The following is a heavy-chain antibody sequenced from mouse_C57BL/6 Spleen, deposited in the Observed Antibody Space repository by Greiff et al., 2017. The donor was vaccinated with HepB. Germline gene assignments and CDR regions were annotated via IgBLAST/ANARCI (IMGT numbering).Heavy chain of an antibody. CDR3: ARSYDGYYYFDV. J-gene: IGHJ1*03. CDR1: GYTFTSYW. Sequence: QVQLQQSGAELVKPGASVKLSCKASGYTFTSYWMHWVKQRPGQGLEWIGMIHPNSGSTNYNEKFKSKATLTVDKSSSTAYMQLSSLTSEDSAVYYCARSYDGYYYFDVWGTGTTVTVSS. CDR2: IHPNSGST. V-gene: IGHV1-64*01. D-gene: IGHD2-3*01.